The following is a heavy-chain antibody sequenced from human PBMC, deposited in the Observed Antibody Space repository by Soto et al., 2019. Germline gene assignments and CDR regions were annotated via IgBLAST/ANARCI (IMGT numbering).Heavy chain of an antibody. CDR1: GFTFISYW. Sequence: GGSMRLSCAASGFTFISYWMSWVRQAPGKGLEWVANIKQDGSEKYYVDSVKGRFTISRDNAKNSLYLQMNSLRAEDTAVYYCARSPGGDCSSASCATVGFYYYYGMDVWGQGTTVTVSS. D-gene: IGHD2-2*01. CDR3: ARSPGGDCSSASCATVGFYYYYGMDV. V-gene: IGHV3-7*03. J-gene: IGHJ6*02. CDR2: IKQDGSEK.